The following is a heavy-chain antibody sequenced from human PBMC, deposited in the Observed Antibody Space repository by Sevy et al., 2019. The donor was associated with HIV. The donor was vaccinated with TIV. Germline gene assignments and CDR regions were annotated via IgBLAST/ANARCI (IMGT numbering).Heavy chain of an antibody. CDR1: GGSISKNGNY. CDR3: AKIYDY. J-gene: IGHJ4*02. D-gene: IGHD3-3*01. CDR2: IFHTGKT. V-gene: IGHV4-39*01. Sequence: SETLSLTCSVSGGSISKNGNYWGWVRQPPGERLEWIGDIFHTGKTNYNPSLKSRVTISLDTSKNQFSLKLSSVTAADTAVYYCAKIYDYWGPGALVTVSS.